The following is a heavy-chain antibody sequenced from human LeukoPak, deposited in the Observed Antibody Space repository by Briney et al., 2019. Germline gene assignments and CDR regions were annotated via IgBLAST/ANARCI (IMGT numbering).Heavy chain of an antibody. V-gene: IGHV3-21*04. Sequence: GGSLRLSCAASGFTFSSYTMHWIRQAPGKGLEWVSSISGSNSYIFYADSVKGRFTVSRDNAKDSLYLQMNSLRAEDTAVYHCARNSSGWYYFDYWGQGTLVTVSS. CDR3: ARNSSGWYYFDY. CDR2: ISGSNSYI. J-gene: IGHJ4*02. CDR1: GFTFSSYT. D-gene: IGHD6-19*01.